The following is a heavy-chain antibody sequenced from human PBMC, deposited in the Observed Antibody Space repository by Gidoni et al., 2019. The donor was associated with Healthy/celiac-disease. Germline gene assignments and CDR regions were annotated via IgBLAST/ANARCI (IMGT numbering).Heavy chain of an antibody. D-gene: IGHD2-2*01. CDR3: ARPYCSSTSCYDAFDI. CDR1: GGSISSSSYY. CDR2: SYYSGST. V-gene: IGHV4-39*01. Sequence: QLQLQESGPGLVKPSETLSLPCTVSGGSISSSSYYWGWIRQPPGKGLEWIGRSYYSGSTYYNPSLKSRVTISVDTSKNQFSLKLSSVTAADTAVYYCARPYCSSTSCYDAFDIWGQGTMVTVSS. J-gene: IGHJ3*02.